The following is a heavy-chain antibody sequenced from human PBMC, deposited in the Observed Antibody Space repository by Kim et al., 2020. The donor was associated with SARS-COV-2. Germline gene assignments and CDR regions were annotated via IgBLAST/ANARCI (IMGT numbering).Heavy chain of an antibody. CDR1: GGSISSYY. Sequence: SETLSLTCTVSGGSISSYYWSWIRQPPGKGLEWIGYIYYSGSTNYNPSLKSRVTISVDTSKNQFSLKLSSVTAADTAVYYCASKSKPKYFDWGFDYWGQGTLVTVSS. J-gene: IGHJ4*02. CDR2: IYYSGST. V-gene: IGHV4-59*01. D-gene: IGHD3-9*01. CDR3: ASKSKPKYFDWGFDY.